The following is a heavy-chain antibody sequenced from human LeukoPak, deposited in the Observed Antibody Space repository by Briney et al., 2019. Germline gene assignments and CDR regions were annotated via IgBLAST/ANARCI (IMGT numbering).Heavy chain of an antibody. Sequence: GESLKISCKGSGYSFTSYWIGWVRQMPGKGLEWMGIIYHGDSDTRYSPSVQGQVTISADKSISTAYLQWSSLKASDTAMYYCARRVGYCSGGSCYSGWFDPWGQGTLVTVSS. D-gene: IGHD2-15*01. V-gene: IGHV5-51*01. CDR2: IYHGDSDT. J-gene: IGHJ5*02. CDR1: GYSFTSYW. CDR3: ARRVGYCSGGSCYSGWFDP.